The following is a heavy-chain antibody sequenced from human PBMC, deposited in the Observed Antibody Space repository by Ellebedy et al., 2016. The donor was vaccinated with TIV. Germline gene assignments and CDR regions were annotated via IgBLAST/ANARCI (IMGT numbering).Heavy chain of an antibody. J-gene: IGHJ5*02. CDR2: IYYSGST. CDR3: ARDPALPRGRLDT. CDR1: GGSISNSDYY. V-gene: IGHV4-39*07. Sequence: MPSETLSLTCTVSGGSISNSDYYWDWIRQPPGKGLEWIGSIYYSGSTYYNPSLKSRVTVSVDPSKNQFSLNLSSVTAADTAVYYCARDPALPRGRLDTWGQGTLVTVSS.